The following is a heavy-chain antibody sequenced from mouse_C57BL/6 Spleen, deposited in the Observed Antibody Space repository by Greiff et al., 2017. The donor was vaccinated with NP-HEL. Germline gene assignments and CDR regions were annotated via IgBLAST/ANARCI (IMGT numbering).Heavy chain of an antibody. CDR2: IDPETGGT. V-gene: IGHV1-15*01. Sequence: QVQLKQSGAELVRPGASVTLSCKASGYTFTDYEMHWVKQTPVHGLEWIGAIDPETGGTAYNQKFKGKAILTADKSSSTAYMELRSLTSEDSAVYYCTRVDDYYAMDYWGQGTSVTVSS. CDR1: GYTFTDYE. J-gene: IGHJ4*01. CDR3: TRVDDYYAMDY.